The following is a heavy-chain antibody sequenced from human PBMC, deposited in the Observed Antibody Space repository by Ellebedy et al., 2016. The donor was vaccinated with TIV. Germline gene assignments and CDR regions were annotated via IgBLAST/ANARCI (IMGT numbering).Heavy chain of an antibody. V-gene: IGHV1-8*01. Sequence: ASVKVSXXTSGYTFTSFDINWVRQATGQGLEWMGWMDTSNGNTGYAQKFQGRVTMTTYTSTSTAYMELRSLRSEDTAVYYCARASGSYWDYWGQGTLVTVSS. CDR3: ARASGSYWDY. J-gene: IGHJ4*02. CDR2: MDTSNGNT. D-gene: IGHD1-26*01. CDR1: GYTFTSFD.